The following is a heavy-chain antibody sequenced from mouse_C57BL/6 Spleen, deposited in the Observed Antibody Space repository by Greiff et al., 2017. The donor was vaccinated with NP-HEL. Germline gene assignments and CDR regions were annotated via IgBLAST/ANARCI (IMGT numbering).Heavy chain of an antibody. Sequence: QVQLKESGPGLVAPSQSLSITCTVSGFSLTSYGVSWVRQPPGKGLEWLGVIWGDGGTNYHSALISRLSISKDNSNMQVILKLTRLRTADAAAYYCAKQGGYGVGAMDYWGQGTSVTVSS. J-gene: IGHJ4*01. D-gene: IGHD2-2*01. CDR1: GFSLTSYG. V-gene: IGHV2-3*01. CDR3: AKQGGYGVGAMDY. CDR2: IWGDGGT.